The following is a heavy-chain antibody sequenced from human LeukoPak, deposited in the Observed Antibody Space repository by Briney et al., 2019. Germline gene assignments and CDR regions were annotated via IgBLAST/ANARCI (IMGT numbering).Heavy chain of an antibody. Sequence: GASVKVSCKASGYTFTSYDINWVRQATGQGLEWMGWMNPNSGNTGYAQKFQGRVTMTRNTSISTAYMELSSLRSEDTAVYYCARALSMVRGVIWPNYFDYWGQGTLVTVSS. CDR3: ARALSMVRGVIWPNYFDY. CDR2: MNPNSGNT. V-gene: IGHV1-8*01. D-gene: IGHD3-10*01. CDR1: GYTFTSYD. J-gene: IGHJ4*02.